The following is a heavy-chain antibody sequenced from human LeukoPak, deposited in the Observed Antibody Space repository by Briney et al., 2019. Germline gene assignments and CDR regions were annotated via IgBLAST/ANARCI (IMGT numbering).Heavy chain of an antibody. J-gene: IGHJ4*02. CDR2: INPSGGST. V-gene: IGHV1-46*01. CDR1: GYTFTSYY. D-gene: IGHD2-2*01. Sequence: ASVKVSCKASGYTFTSYYMHWVRQAPGQGLEWIRRINPSGGSTSYAQKFQGRVTMTRDTSTSTVYMELSSLRSEDTAVYYCARGPLIVVVPAAAKEDFDYWGQGTLVTVSS. CDR3: ARGPLIVVVPAAAKEDFDY.